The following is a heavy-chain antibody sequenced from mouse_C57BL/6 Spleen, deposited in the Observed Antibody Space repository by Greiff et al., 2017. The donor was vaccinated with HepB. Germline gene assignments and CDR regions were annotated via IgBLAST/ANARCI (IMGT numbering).Heavy chain of an antibody. D-gene: IGHD2-1*01. CDR1: GFTFTSYW. V-gene: IGHV1-55*01. J-gene: IGHJ4*01. Sequence: QVQLLQPGAGLVKPGASVKLSCAASGFTFTSYWITWVQQTPGQGLEWVGDICPGSGSTNYNEKFKSHATLTVDTSSSTAYMQLSSLTSEDSAVYYCARRGYGSPYDYAMDYWGQGTSVTVSS. CDR2: ICPGSGST. CDR3: ARRGYGSPYDYAMDY.